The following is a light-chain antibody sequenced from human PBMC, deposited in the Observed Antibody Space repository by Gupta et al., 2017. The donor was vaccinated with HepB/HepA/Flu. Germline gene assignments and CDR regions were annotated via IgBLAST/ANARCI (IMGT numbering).Light chain of an antibody. CDR2: MNN. CDR3: SAWDTSISVWV. Sequence: QAGLTQPPSVSKGLRQTATLTCTGDNNNVGNQGAAWLQRHQGHPPKLLFFMNNNRPSGISESFSASRSGTTASLTITGLQADEEADYYCSAWDTSISVWVFGGGTKLTVL. J-gene: IGLJ3*02. V-gene: IGLV10-54*04. CDR1: NNNVGNQG.